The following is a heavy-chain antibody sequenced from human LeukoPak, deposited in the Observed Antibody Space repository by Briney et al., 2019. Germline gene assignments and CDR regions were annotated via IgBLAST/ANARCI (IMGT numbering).Heavy chain of an antibody. CDR2: ISSSGSTI. V-gene: IGHV3-11*01. CDR1: GFTFSDYY. J-gene: IGHJ6*02. Sequence: PGGSLRLSCAASGFTFSDYYMSWIRQAPGKGLEWVSYISSSGSTIYYADSVKGRFTISRDNAKNSLYLQMNSLRAEDTAVYYCARDPSYCSSTSCPGNYGMDVWGQGTTVTVSS. CDR3: ARDPSYCSSTSCPGNYGMDV. D-gene: IGHD2-2*01.